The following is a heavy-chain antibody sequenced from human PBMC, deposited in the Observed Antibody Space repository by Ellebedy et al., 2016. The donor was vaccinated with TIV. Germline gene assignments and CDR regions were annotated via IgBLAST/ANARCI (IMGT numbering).Heavy chain of an antibody. J-gene: IGHJ4*02. D-gene: IGHD3-22*01. CDR2: ISGRGASI. Sequence: GESLKISCAASGFPLRNYAMSWVRQAPGKGLEWVSTISGRGASIYYADSVKGRFTISRDNSKNTLFLQMDSLRAEDTAVYYCAKRPLTMIVLAEYFFDYWGQGTLVTVSS. CDR3: AKRPLTMIVLAEYFFDY. CDR1: GFPLRNYA. V-gene: IGHV3-23*01.